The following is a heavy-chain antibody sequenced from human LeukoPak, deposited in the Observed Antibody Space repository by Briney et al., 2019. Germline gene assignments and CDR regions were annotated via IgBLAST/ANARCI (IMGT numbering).Heavy chain of an antibody. CDR1: GYTLTELS. CDR3: ARPGRELRSPLFDY. Sequence: ASVRVSCTVSGYTLTELSMHWVRQAPGKGLEWMGGFDPEDGETIYAQKLQGRVTMTTDTSTSTAYMELRGLRSDDTAVYYCARPGRELRSPLFDYWGQGTLVTVSS. D-gene: IGHD1-26*01. CDR2: FDPEDGET. V-gene: IGHV1-24*01. J-gene: IGHJ4*02.